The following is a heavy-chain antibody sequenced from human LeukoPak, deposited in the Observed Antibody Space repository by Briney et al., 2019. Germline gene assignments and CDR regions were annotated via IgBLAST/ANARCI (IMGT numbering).Heavy chain of an antibody. CDR2: INPNSGGT. CDR3: ARDLWTPVAGPIDY. Sequence: EASVKVSCKASGFTFTNYNMHWVRQAPGQGLEWMGWINPNSGGTNYAQKFQGRVTMTRDTSISTAYMELSRLRSDDTAVYYCARDLWTPVAGPIDYWGQGTLVTVSS. J-gene: IGHJ4*02. V-gene: IGHV1-2*02. D-gene: IGHD6-19*01. CDR1: GFTFTNYN.